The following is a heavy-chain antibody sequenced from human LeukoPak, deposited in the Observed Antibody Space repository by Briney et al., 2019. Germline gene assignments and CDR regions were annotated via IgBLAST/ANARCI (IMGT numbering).Heavy chain of an antibody. CDR3: ARQDVIAARQLDY. D-gene: IGHD6-6*01. CDR2: IYYSGST. CDR1: GGSISSSSYY. Sequence: SETLSLTCTVSGGSISSSSYYWGWIRQPPGKGREWIGSIYYSGSTYYNPALKSRVTISVDTSKNQFSLKLSSVTAADTAVYYCARQDVIAARQLDYWGQGTLVTVSS. V-gene: IGHV4-39*01. J-gene: IGHJ4*02.